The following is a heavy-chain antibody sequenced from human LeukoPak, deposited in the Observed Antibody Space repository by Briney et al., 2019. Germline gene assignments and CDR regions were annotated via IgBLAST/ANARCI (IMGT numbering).Heavy chain of an antibody. CDR1: GFTFSGSA. V-gene: IGHV3-73*01. CDR3: TRDLEYSSPRVDY. CDR2: IRSKANSYAT. Sequence: RGSLKLSCAASGFTFSGSAMHWVRQASGKGQEWVGRIRSKANSYATAYAASVKGRFTISRDDSKNTAYLQMNSLKTEDTAVYYCTRDLEYSSPRVDYWGQGTLVTVSS. D-gene: IGHD6-6*01. J-gene: IGHJ4*02.